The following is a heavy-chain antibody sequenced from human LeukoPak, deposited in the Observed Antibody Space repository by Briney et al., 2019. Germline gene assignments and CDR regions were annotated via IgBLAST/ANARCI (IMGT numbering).Heavy chain of an antibody. D-gene: IGHD6-6*01. CDR1: GYTFTGYY. CDR3: ARSTYSSSHFFDY. J-gene: IGHJ4*02. Sequence: ASVKVSCMASGYTFTGYYMHWVRQAPGQGLEWMGWINPNSGGTNYAQKFQGRVTMTRDTSISTAYMELSRLRSDDTAVYYCARSTYSSSHFFDYWGQGTLVTVSS. V-gene: IGHV1-2*02. CDR2: INPNSGGT.